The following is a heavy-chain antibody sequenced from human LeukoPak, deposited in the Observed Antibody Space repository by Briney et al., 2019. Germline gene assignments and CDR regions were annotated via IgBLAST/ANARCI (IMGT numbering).Heavy chain of an antibody. CDR2: INPNSGGT. Sequence: ASVKVSCKASGYTFTGYYMHWVRQAPGQGLEWMGWINPNSGGTNYAQKFQGRVTMTRDTSISTAYMELSRLRSDDTALYYCGRVMDEGWLGYYYYYMDVWGKGTTVTISS. CDR3: GRVMDEGWLGYYYYYMDV. D-gene: IGHD5-24*01. V-gene: IGHV1-2*02. CDR1: GYTFTGYY. J-gene: IGHJ6*03.